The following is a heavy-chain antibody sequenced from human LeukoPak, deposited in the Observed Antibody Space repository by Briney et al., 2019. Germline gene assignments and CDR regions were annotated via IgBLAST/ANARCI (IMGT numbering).Heavy chain of an antibody. D-gene: IGHD6-19*01. CDR1: GFTFSSYA. Sequence: SLRLSCAASGFTFSSYAMHWVRQAPGKGLEWVAVISYDGSNKYYADSVKGRFTISRDNSKNTLYLQMNSLRAEDTAVYYRARSAYSSGSPFDYWGQGTLVTVSS. J-gene: IGHJ4*02. V-gene: IGHV3-30-3*01. CDR3: ARSAYSSGSPFDY. CDR2: ISYDGSNK.